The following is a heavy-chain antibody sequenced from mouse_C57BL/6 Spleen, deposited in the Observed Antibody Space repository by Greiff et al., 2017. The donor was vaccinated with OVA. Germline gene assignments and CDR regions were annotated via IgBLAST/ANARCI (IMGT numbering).Heavy chain of an antibody. J-gene: IGHJ3*01. D-gene: IGHD2-4*01. V-gene: IGHV1-55*01. CDR2: IYPGSGST. CDR3: AREGYDYDVPFAY. Sequence: VQLQQPGAELVKPGASVKLSCKASGYTFTSYWMHWVKQRPGQGLEWIGDIYPGSGSTNYNEKFKSKATLTVDTSSSTAYMQLSSLTSEDSAVYYCAREGYDYDVPFAYWGQGTLVTVSA. CDR1: GYTFTSYW.